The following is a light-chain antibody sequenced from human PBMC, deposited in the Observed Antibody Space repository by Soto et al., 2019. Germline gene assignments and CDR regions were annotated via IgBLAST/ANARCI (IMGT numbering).Light chain of an antibody. CDR3: QQYGSSLTWT. CDR2: AAS. J-gene: IGKJ1*01. Sequence: EVVLTQSPGTVSLSPGERVTLSCRASQSVISNYLAWYQQRPGQAPRLLIYAASSRATGIPDRFSGSGSGTDFTLSISRLEPEDFAFYYCQQYGSSLTWTFGQGTKVE. V-gene: IGKV3-20*01. CDR1: QSVISNY.